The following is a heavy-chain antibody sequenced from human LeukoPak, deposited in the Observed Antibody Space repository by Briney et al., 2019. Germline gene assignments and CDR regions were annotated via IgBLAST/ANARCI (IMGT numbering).Heavy chain of an antibody. CDR3: ARQNCVNAACPVDS. CDR2: ISHSGST. Sequence: SETLSLTCGDYGESFDGYYWTWIRQSPGKGLEWIGEISHSGSTNYNPSLKSRVTISADTSKKQFSLKLTSVTAEDTGVYYCARQNCVNAACPVDSWGPGTLVTVSS. J-gene: IGHJ4*02. V-gene: IGHV4-34*01. D-gene: IGHD2-8*01. CDR1: GESFDGYY.